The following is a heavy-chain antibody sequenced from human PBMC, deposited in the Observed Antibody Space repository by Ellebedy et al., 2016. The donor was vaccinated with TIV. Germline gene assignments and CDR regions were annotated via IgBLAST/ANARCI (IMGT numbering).Heavy chain of an antibody. CDR3: ARGGSGYYWALAY. Sequence: GESLKISCAASGFTFSNYWMSWVRQAPGKGPEWVSLIYDSGATRYADSVKGRFTISRDNSKNTLYLQMNNLRVEDTAVYYCARGGSGYYWALAYWGQGTLVTVSS. V-gene: IGHV3-66*01. J-gene: IGHJ4*02. CDR1: GFTFSNYW. CDR2: IYDSGAT. D-gene: IGHD3-22*01.